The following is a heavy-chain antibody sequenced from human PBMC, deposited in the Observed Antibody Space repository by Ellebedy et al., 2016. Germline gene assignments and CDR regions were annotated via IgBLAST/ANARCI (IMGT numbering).Heavy chain of an antibody. Sequence: GGSLRLXXAASGFTFSDYYMSWIRQAPGKGLEWVSYISSSSSYTNYADSVKGRFTISRDNAKNSLYLQMNSLRAEDTAVYYCAKWIYGDPGDFDYWGQGTLVTVSS. J-gene: IGHJ4*02. V-gene: IGHV3-11*06. CDR2: ISSSSSYT. CDR3: AKWIYGDPGDFDY. CDR1: GFTFSDYY. D-gene: IGHD4-17*01.